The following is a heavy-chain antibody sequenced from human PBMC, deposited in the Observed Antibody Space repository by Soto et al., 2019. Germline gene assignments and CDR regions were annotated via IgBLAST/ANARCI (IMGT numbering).Heavy chain of an antibody. D-gene: IGHD6-13*01. V-gene: IGHV3-23*01. CDR1: GFTFSSYA. Sequence: WGSLRLSCAASGFTFSSYAMSWVRQAPGKGLEWVSAISGSGGSTYYADSVKGRFTISRDNSKNTLYLQMNSLRAEDTAVYYCAKDSLHSSSWYDYGGQGTLVTVSS. CDR3: AKDSLHSSSWYDY. CDR2: ISGSGGST. J-gene: IGHJ4*02.